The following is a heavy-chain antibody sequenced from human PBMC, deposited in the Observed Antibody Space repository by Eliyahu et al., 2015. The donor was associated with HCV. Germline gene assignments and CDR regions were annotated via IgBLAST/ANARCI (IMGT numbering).Heavy chain of an antibody. CDR1: GXPFXSYG. CDR2: ISYDGSNK. D-gene: IGHD3-10*01. V-gene: IGHV3-30*18. Sequence: QVQLVESGGGVVQPGRSLRXSCXAXGXPFXSYGMHWVRQAPGKGLEWVAVISYDGSNKYYADSVKGRFTISRDNPKNTLYLQMNSLRAEDTAVYYCAKDERHYYGSGSYYYFDYWGQGTLVTVSS. J-gene: IGHJ4*02. CDR3: AKDERHYYGSGSYYYFDY.